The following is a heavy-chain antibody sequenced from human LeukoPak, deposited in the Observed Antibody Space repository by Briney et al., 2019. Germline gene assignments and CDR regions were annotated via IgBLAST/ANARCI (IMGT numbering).Heavy chain of an antibody. Sequence: PGGSLRLSCAASGFTFSSYAMSWVRQAPGKGLEWVSTISNSGGTTYYADSVKGRFTISRDNVKNSLYLQMNSLRAEDTAVYYCARPLMYYYGSETYFWFDPWGQGTPVTVSS. D-gene: IGHD3-10*01. J-gene: IGHJ5*02. CDR3: ARPLMYYYGSETYFWFDP. CDR1: GFTFSSYA. V-gene: IGHV3-23*01. CDR2: ISNSGGTT.